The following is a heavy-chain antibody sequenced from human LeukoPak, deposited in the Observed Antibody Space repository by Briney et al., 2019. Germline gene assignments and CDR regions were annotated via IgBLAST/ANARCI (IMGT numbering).Heavy chain of an antibody. V-gene: IGHV3-48*02. J-gene: IGHJ6*02. Sequence: GGTLRLSCAASGLTFINHNIYWVRQAPGKGLEWVSYISGRSSTTYYADSVKGRFTISRDSGKNSLYLQMNSLRDEDTAVYYCASQVRAGGGMDVWGQGTTVTVSS. CDR2: ISGRSSTT. CDR1: GLTFINHN. CDR3: ASQVRAGGGMDV. D-gene: IGHD1-26*01.